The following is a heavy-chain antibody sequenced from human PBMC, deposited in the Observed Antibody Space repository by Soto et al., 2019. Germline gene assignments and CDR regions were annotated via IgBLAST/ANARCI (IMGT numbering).Heavy chain of an antibody. CDR2: IIPIFGTA. CDR3: ARAGWGIAARRGKNWLDP. CDR1: GGTFSSYA. Sequence: SVKVSCKASGGTFSSYAISWVRQAPGQGLEWMGGIIPIFGTANYAQKFQGRVTITADESTSTAYMELSSLRSEDTAVYYWARAGWGIAARRGKNWLDPWGQGTLVTDSS. D-gene: IGHD6-6*01. J-gene: IGHJ5*02. V-gene: IGHV1-69*13.